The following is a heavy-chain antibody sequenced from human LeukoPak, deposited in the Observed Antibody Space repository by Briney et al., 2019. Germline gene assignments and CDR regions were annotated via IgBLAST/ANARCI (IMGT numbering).Heavy chain of an antibody. V-gene: IGHV3-23*01. CDR3: AKDLGWELPAEAY. CDR2: IYGSGVSI. D-gene: IGHD1-26*01. CDR1: GFTFKNYV. J-gene: IGHJ4*02. Sequence: GGSLRLSCVASGFTFKNYVMNWVRQAPGRGLEWLATIYGSGVSISYADSVKGRFAISRDNSNNTLYLQMNSLRAEDTAMYYCAKDLGWELPAEAYWGQGILVTVSS.